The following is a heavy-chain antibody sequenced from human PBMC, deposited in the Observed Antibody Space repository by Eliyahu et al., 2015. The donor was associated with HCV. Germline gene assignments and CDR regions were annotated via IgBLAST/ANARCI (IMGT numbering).Heavy chain of an antibody. CDR1: GFNVNNNY. Sequence: EVQLVETGGGLIQPGGSLRLSCAVFGFNVNNNYMTWVRQAPGKGLEWVSVIYTGTSTYYADSVKGRFTMSRDNPKNTVYLQMDRLRAEDTAVYYCARWSGSYSDNWGQGTLVTVSS. D-gene: IGHD3-3*01. V-gene: IGHV3-53*02. CDR3: ARWSGSYSDN. CDR2: IYTGTST. J-gene: IGHJ4*02.